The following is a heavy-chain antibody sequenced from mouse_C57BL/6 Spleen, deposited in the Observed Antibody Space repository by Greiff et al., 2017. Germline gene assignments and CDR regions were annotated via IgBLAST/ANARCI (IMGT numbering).Heavy chain of an antibody. J-gene: IGHJ3*01. CDR3: ATLWSRGFAY. V-gene: IGHV1-50*01. CDR1: GYTFTSYW. D-gene: IGHD1-1*02. Sequence: VQLQQPGAELVKPGASVKLSCKASGYTFTSYWMQWVKQRPGQGLEWIGEIDPSDSYTNYNQKFKGKATLTVDTSSSTAYMQLSSLTSEDSAVYYCATLWSRGFAYWGQGTLVTVSA. CDR2: IDPSDSYT.